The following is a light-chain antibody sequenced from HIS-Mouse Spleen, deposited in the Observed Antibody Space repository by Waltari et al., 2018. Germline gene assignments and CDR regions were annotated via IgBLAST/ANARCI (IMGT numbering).Light chain of an antibody. CDR2: QVS. J-gene: IGLJ2*01. Sequence: SYELTQPPSVSVSPGQTASITFPGDKLGDKYACWYQQKPGQSPVLVIYQVSKRPSGIPERFSGSNSGNTATLTISGTQAMDEADYYCQAWDSSSVVFGGGTKLTVL. V-gene: IGLV3-1*01. CDR3: QAWDSSSVV. CDR1: KLGDKY.